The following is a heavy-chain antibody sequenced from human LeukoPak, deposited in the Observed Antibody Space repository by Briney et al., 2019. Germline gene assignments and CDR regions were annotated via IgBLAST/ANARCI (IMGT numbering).Heavy chain of an antibody. CDR1: GGSISSGGYY. D-gene: IGHD4-17*01. J-gene: IGHJ6*02. CDR3: ARAPYGDYEMPQPYYYYGMDV. CDR2: IYYSGST. V-gene: IGHV4-31*03. Sequence: SSQTLSLTCTVSGGSISSGGYYWSWIRQHPGKGLEWIGYIYYSGSTYYNPSLKSRVTISVDTSKNQFSLKLSSVTAADTAVYYCARAPYGDYEMPQPYYYYGMDVWGQGTTVTVSS.